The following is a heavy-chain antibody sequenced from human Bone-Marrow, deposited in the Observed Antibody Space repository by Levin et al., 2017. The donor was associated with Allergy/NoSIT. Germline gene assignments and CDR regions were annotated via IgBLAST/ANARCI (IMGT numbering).Heavy chain of an antibody. CDR3: ALLVYDYVWGSYRYVYYGMDV. CDR1: GGTFSSYA. J-gene: IGHJ6*02. D-gene: IGHD3-16*02. CDR2: IIPIFGTA. V-gene: IGHV1-69*01. Sequence: KISCKASGGTFSSYAISWVRQAPGQGLEWMGGIIPIFGTANYAQKFQGRVTITADESTSTAYMELSSLRSEDTAVYYCALLVYDYVWGSYRYVYYGMDVWGQGTTVTVSS.